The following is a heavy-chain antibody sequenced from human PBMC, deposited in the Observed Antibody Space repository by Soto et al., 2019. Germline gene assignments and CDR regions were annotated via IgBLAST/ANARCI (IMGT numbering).Heavy chain of an antibody. CDR3: ARPTYYYDSSGPPGY. Sequence: GGSLRLSCAASGFTFSSYAMSWVRQASGKGLEWVGRTRSKGYNYATAYAASVEGRFIISRDDSKNTAFLQMHSLKTEDTAVYYCARPTYYYDSSGPPGYWGQGTLVTVSS. CDR1: GFTFSSYA. V-gene: IGHV3-73*01. D-gene: IGHD3-22*01. CDR2: TRSKGYNYAT. J-gene: IGHJ4*02.